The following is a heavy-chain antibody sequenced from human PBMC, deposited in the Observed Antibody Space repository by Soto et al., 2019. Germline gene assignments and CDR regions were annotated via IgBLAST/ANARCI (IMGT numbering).Heavy chain of an antibody. D-gene: IGHD4-17*01. Sequence: QITLKESGPTLVKPTQTLTLTCTFSGFSLSTSGVGVGWIRQPPGKALEWLALIYWDDDKRYSPSLKSRLTITKDTSKNPVVLTMTNMDPVDTATYYCAHSQTDDGDYVWDWFDPWGQGTLVTVSS. CDR3: AHSQTDDGDYVWDWFDP. J-gene: IGHJ5*02. CDR1: GFSLSTSGVG. V-gene: IGHV2-5*02. CDR2: IYWDDDK.